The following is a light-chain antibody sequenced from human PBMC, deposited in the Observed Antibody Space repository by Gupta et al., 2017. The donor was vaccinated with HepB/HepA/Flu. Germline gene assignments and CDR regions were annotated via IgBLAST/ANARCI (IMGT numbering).Light chain of an antibody. CDR3: QQSYSTHL. CDR1: QSISSY. J-gene: IGKJ4*01. CDR2: AAS. Sequence: DIQMTQSPSSLSASVGDRVTITCRASQSISSYLNWYQQKPGKAPKLLIYAASSLQSGVPSRFSGSGSGTDFTLTISRLQPEDFATYYFQQSYSTHLFGGGTKVEIK. V-gene: IGKV1-39*01.